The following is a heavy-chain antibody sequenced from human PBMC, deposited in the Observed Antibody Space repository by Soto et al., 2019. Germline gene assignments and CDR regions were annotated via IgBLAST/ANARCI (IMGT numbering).Heavy chain of an antibody. V-gene: IGHV1-18*01. CDR2: ISTYDGNT. D-gene: IGHD2-8*01. Sequence: ASVKVSCKASGYSFTIYGLTWVRQAPGQGPEWMGWISTYDGNTNYAQSFQGRVSMARDTSTSTAYMELTRLTSDDTAIYYCARGDSTDCSNGVCSFFYNHDMDVWGQGTTVTVSS. CDR3: ARGDSTDCSNGVCSFFYNHDMDV. CDR1: GYSFTIYG. J-gene: IGHJ6*02.